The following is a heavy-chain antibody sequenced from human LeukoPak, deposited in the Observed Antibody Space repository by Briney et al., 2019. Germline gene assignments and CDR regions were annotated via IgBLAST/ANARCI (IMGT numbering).Heavy chain of an antibody. CDR2: ISNAGST. CDR1: GFTVSSTY. Sequence: PGGXXRLSCAASGFTVSSTYMSWVRQAPGKGLEWVSIISNAGSTYYADSGKGRFTISRDNSKNTVFLQIDSLRAEDTAVYYCARDRPGGYYGFDYWGQGTLVTVSS. CDR3: ARDRPGGYYGFDY. D-gene: IGHD3-22*01. V-gene: IGHV3-53*01. J-gene: IGHJ4*02.